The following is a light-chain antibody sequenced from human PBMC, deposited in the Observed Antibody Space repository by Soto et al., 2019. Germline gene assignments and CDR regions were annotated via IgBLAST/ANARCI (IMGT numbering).Light chain of an antibody. CDR2: RAS. Sequence: IALTQSPATVSVSPGDRVTLSCWASQNIYSNLGWYQQRPGQAPRLIIYRASARPTGIPARFSGSGSGTELTLTISSLQSEDFATYYCQQYHNLWSFGRGTKVDIK. V-gene: IGKV3-15*01. CDR3: QQYHNLWS. CDR1: QNIYSN. J-gene: IGKJ1*01.